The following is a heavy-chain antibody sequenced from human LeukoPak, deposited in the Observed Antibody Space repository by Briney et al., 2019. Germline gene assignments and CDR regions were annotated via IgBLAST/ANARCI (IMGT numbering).Heavy chain of an antibody. J-gene: IGHJ4*02. V-gene: IGHV1-18*01. CDR3: VILPPVPK. CDR2: ISVYSGHT. Sequence: ASVKVSCKASGYTFADYGLSWVRQAPGQGLEWMGWISVYSGHTNYAEALQGRLTMTTDTSTTTAYMEMRSLRSDDTAVYCVVILPPVPKWGQGTLVTVSS. D-gene: IGHD2-2*01. CDR1: GYTFADYG.